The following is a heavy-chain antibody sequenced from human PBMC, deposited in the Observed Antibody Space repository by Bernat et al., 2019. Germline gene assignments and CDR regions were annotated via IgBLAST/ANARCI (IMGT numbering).Heavy chain of an antibody. V-gene: IGHV4-39*01. CDR2: IYDSGTT. Sequence: QLQLQESGPGLVKPSETLSLTCTVSGGSIRSTSYSWGWIRRPPGKGLEWIGSIYDSGTTYYKPSLKGRVTISVDTSKNQFSLRLTSVTAADTAVYYCARHVRTVENFNYYGLDVWGQGTTVTVSS. CDR1: GGSIRSTSYS. J-gene: IGHJ6*02. D-gene: IGHD4-17*01. CDR3: ARHVRTVENFNYYGLDV.